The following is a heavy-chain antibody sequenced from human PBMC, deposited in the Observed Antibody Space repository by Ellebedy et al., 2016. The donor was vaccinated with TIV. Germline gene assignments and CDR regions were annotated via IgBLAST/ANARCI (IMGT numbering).Heavy chain of an antibody. J-gene: IGHJ4*02. CDR3: AKEAPRVFIPLGPDSETQDDY. D-gene: IGHD3-16*01. CDR1: GFTFDDYA. Sequence: PGGSLRLSCAASGFTFDDYAMHWVRQAPGKGLEWVSLISGDGGSTYYADSVKGRFTISRDNSKNSLYLQMNSLRTEDTALYYCAKEAPRVFIPLGPDSETQDDYWGQGTLVTVSS. CDR2: ISGDGGST. V-gene: IGHV3-43*02.